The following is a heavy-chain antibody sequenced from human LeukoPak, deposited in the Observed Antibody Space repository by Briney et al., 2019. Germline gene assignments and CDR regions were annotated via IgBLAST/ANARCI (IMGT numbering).Heavy chain of an antibody. CDR1: GYTFINYY. V-gene: IGHV1-46*01. CDR2: INPSGGGT. Sequence: GASVKVSCKASGYTFINYYMHWVRQAPGQGLEWMGIINPSGGGTSYAQKFQGRVTMTRDTSTGTVYMEVSSLRSEDTAVYYCAREFSGYIDFWGQGTLVTVSS. D-gene: IGHD1-26*01. CDR3: AREFSGYIDF. J-gene: IGHJ4*02.